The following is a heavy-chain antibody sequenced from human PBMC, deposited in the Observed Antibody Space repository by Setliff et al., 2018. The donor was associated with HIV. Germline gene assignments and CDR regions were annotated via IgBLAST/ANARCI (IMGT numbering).Heavy chain of an antibody. CDR2: IIPVFGTA. CDR3: AKEVATTYYYRYMDV. CDR1: GGTFSDSA. V-gene: IGHV1-69*06. J-gene: IGHJ6*03. Sequence: SVKVSCKASGGTFSDSAINWVRQAPGQGLEWMGRIIPVFGTANYAPKFPDRVTITADKSTSTAYLELSSLRSDDTAVYYYAKEVATTYYYRYMDVWGTG. D-gene: IGHD5-12*01.